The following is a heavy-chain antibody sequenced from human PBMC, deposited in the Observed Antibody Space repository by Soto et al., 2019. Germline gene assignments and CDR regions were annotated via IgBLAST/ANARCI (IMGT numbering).Heavy chain of an antibody. J-gene: IGHJ5*01. CDR2: IYYSGST. Sequence: SETLSLTCTVTGGSISTFLWNWIRQPPGKGLEWIGSIYYSGSTNYNPSLNSRVTISVDTSKNQFSLKLNSVTPEDTAIYYCARSWFGHQVHWFDSWGQGTLVTVS. V-gene: IGHV4-59*12. D-gene: IGHD3-16*01. CDR3: ARSWFGHQVHWFDS. CDR1: GGSISTFL.